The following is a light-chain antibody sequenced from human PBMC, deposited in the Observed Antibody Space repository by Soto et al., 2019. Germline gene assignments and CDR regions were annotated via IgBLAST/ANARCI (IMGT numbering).Light chain of an antibody. CDR1: QGISSY. Sequence: AIRMTQAPSSFSASTGDRVTITCRSSQGISSYLAWYQQKPGKAPKLLIYAASTLQSGVPSRFSGSGSGTDFTITISCLQSEDFATYYCQQYSSYPRTFFQGTKVEIK. J-gene: IGKJ1*01. CDR3: QQYSSYPRT. V-gene: IGKV1-8*01. CDR2: AAS.